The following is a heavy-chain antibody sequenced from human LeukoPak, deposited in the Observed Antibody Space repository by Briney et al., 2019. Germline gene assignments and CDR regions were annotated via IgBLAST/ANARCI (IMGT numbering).Heavy chain of an antibody. V-gene: IGHV4-59*01. D-gene: IGHD6-6*01. J-gene: IGHJ1*01. Sequence: PSETLSLTCTVSGGSISTYYWNWIRQPPGKGLEWIGYIYHSGSTNYNPSLQSRVAVSVDTSKNQFSLNLNSVTAADTAVYYCARGGAARLHFQNWGQGTLVTVSS. CDR1: GGSISTYY. CDR3: ARGGAARLHFQN. CDR2: IYHSGST.